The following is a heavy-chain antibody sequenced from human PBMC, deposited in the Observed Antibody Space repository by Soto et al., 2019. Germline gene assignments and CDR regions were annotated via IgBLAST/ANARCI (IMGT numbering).Heavy chain of an antibody. CDR1: GGSFSGYY. V-gene: IGHV4-34*01. J-gene: IGHJ4*02. CDR3: ARDKITGLLDY. CDR2: INHSGST. Sequence: SETLSVTCAVYGGSFSGYYWTWIRQPPGTGLEWIGEINHSGSTNYNPSLKSRVTISVDTSKNQFSLKLTSVTAADTAVYYCARDKITGLLDYWGQGTLVTVSP. D-gene: IGHD2-8*02.